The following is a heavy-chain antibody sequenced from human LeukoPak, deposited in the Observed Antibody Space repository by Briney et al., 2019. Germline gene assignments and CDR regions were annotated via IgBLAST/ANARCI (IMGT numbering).Heavy chain of an antibody. CDR1: GYTFTGYY. CDR3: VRDPTNTSGRYAYFDS. V-gene: IGHV1-18*04. D-gene: IGHD6-19*01. CDR2: ISCYNGDT. J-gene: IGHJ4*02. Sequence: ASVKVSCKASGYTFTGYYMHWVRQAPGQGLEWMGWISCYNGDTKYAQNFQGRVTMSTDRSTTTAYMELRSLRSDDTAVYYCVRDPTNTSGRYAYFDSWGQGTLVTVSS.